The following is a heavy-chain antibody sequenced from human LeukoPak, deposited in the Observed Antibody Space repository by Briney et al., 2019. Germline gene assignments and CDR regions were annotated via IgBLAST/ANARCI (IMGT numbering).Heavy chain of an antibody. J-gene: IGHJ4*02. CDR1: GGSISSSSYY. CDR3: ARHDSSGYYFFDY. Sequence: SETLSLTCTVSGGSISSSSYYWGWIRQPPGKGLEWIGSIYYSGSTYYNPSLKSRVTISVDTSKNQFSLKLSSVTAADTAVYYCARHDSSGYYFFDYWGQGTLVTVSS. V-gene: IGHV4-39*01. CDR2: IYYSGST. D-gene: IGHD3-22*01.